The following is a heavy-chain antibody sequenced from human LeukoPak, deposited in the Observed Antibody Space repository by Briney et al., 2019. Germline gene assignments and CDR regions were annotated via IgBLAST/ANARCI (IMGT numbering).Heavy chain of an antibody. V-gene: IGHV4-34*01. CDR1: GGSISGYY. D-gene: IGHD6-13*01. CDR3: ARVYSSSHNWFDP. CDR2: INHSGST. Sequence: SETLSLTCIVSGGSISGYYWSWIRQPPGKGLEWIGEINHSGSTNYNPSLKSRVTISVDTSKNQFSLKLSSVTAADTAVYYCARVYSSSHNWFDPWGQGTLVTVSS. J-gene: IGHJ5*02.